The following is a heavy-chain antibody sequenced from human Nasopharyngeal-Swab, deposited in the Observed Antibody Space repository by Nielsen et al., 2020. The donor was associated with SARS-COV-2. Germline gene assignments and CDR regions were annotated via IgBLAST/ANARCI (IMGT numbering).Heavy chain of an antibody. V-gene: IGHV3-30*19. D-gene: IGHD5-12*01. CDR2: ISYDGSIK. CDR3: ARGGSSGESSFDY. Sequence: GESLKISCAASGFTFSSYGMHWVRQAPGKGLEWVAVISYDGSIKKSADSVEGRFTISRDNSKNTLYLQMNSLRTDDTAVYYCARGGSSGESSFDYWGQGTLVTVSA. CDR1: GFTFSSYG. J-gene: IGHJ4*02.